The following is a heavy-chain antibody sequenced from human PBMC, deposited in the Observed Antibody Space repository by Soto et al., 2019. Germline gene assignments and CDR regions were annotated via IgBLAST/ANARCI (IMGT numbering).Heavy chain of an antibody. CDR1: GLTFSSYG. CDR2: ISASDGGA. V-gene: IGHV3-23*01. D-gene: IGHD3-10*01. J-gene: IGHJ1*01. CDR3: AKDSDREYFQL. Sequence: GRSLRLSCAASGLTFSSYGMSWVRQAPEKGLEWVSGISASDGGAYYADSVKGRFTISRDNSENTLYLQMNSLRVEGTAVYYCAKDSDREYFQLWGQGTLVTVSS.